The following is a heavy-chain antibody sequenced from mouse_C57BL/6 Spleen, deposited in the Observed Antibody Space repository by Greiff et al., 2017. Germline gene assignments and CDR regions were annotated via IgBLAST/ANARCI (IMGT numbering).Heavy chain of an antibody. CDR2: IYPRSGNT. CDR3: ARRGNLDAMDY. Sequence: QVHVKQSGAELARPGASVKLSCKASGYTFTSYGISWVKQRTGQGLEWIGEIYPRSGNTYYNEKFKGKATLTADKSSSTAYMELRSLTSEDSAVYFCARRGNLDAMDYWGQGTSVTVSS. V-gene: IGHV1-81*01. J-gene: IGHJ4*01. CDR1: GYTFTSYG. D-gene: IGHD2-1*01.